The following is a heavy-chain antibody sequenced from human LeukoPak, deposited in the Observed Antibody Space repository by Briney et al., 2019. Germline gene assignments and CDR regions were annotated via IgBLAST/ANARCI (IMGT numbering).Heavy chain of an antibody. CDR3: ARSSGSGIYIYFDN. Sequence: GGPLRLSCETSGFSFRNYAMNWVRQAPGKGLEWVSGINANGATTYHADSVKGRFTISRDNSKDTLYLQMNGLGAEDTAVYYCARSSGSGIYIYFDNWGQGTLVTVSS. CDR1: GFSFRNYA. J-gene: IGHJ4*02. CDR2: INANGATT. V-gene: IGHV3-23*01. D-gene: IGHD3-10*01.